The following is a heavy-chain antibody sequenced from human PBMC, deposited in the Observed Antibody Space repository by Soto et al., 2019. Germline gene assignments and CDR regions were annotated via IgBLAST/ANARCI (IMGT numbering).Heavy chain of an antibody. J-gene: IGHJ4*02. D-gene: IGHD3-10*01. CDR2: LSGGRT. Sequence: GSLRLSCAASGFTFSSYALSWVRQAPGKGLEWFTALSGGRTYYADSVKGRFTISRDNSKNTLYLQMSSLRAEDTALYYCAKDSKSRSYPISYYFDYWGQGT. CDR3: AKDSKSRSYPISYYFDY. V-gene: IGHV3-23*01. CDR1: GFTFSSYA.